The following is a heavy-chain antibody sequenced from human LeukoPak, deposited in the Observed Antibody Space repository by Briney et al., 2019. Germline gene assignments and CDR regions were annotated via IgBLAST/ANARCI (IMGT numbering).Heavy chain of an antibody. V-gene: IGHV1-2*06. CDR1: GYTFTGYY. J-gene: IGHJ4*02. CDR3: ARDRRSRWFPFDY. D-gene: IGHD6-13*01. CDR2: IYPDSGGT. Sequence: ASVKVSCKASGYTFTGYYMHSVGPAPGQGLEWMGRIYPDSGGTNYAQKFQGRVTKTRDTSISTAYMELIRLRSADTAVYYCARDRRSRWFPFDYWGQGTLVTVSS.